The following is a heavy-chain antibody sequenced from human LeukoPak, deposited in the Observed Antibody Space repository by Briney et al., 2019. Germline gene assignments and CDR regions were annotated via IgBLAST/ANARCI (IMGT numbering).Heavy chain of an antibody. CDR1: GFTFSSYA. V-gene: IGHV3-30*04. D-gene: IGHD2-21*02. CDR2: ISYDGSNK. Sequence: PGRSLRLSCAASGFTFSSYAMHWVRQAPGKGLEWVAGISYDGSNKYYADSVKGRFTISRDNSKNTLYLQMNSLRAEDTAAYYCARDSTTRGDLRYYFDYWGQGTLVTVSS. CDR3: ARDSTTRGDLRYYFDY. J-gene: IGHJ4*02.